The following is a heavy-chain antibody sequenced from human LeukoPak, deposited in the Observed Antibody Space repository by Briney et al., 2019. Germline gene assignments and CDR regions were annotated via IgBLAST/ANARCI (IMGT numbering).Heavy chain of an antibody. V-gene: IGHV3-23*01. J-gene: IGHJ4*02. Sequence: PGGSLRPSCAASGLTFSNYAMSWVRQAPGKGLEWVSAISESGTGTYYADSVKGRFTISRDNSKNTLSLQMNSLRAEDTAVYYCGKDIAQGYTYGSIEQDYWGQGTLVTVSS. D-gene: IGHD5-18*01. CDR1: GLTFSNYA. CDR2: ISESGTGT. CDR3: GKDIAQGYTYGSIEQDY.